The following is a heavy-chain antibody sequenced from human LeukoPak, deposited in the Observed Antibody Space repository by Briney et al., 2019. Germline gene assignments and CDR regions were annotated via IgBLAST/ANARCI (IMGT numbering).Heavy chain of an antibody. D-gene: IGHD3-22*01. CDR1: GYTFTSYA. Sequence: ASVKVSCKASGYTFTSYAMHWVRQAPGQRLEWMGWINAGNGNTKYSQKFQGRVTITRDTSASTAYMELSSLRSEDTAVYYCAGAGEYYYDSSGYYDYWGQGTLVTVSS. V-gene: IGHV1-3*01. J-gene: IGHJ4*02. CDR2: INAGNGNT. CDR3: AGAGEYYYDSSGYYDY.